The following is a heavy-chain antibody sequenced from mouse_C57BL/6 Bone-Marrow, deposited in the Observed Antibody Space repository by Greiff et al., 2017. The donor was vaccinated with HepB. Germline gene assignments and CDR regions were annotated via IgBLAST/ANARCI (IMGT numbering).Heavy chain of an antibody. CDR2: IWSDGST. V-gene: IGHV2-6*03. CDR3: AREVYSNYTYYYAMDY. Sequence: QVQLKESGPGLVAPSQSLSITCTVSGFSLTSYGVHWVRQPPGKGLEWLVVIWSDGSTTYNSALKSRLSISKDNSTSQVFLKMNSLQTDDTAMYYCAREVYSNYTYYYAMDYWGQGTSVTVSS. CDR1: GFSLTSYG. D-gene: IGHD2-5*01. J-gene: IGHJ4*01.